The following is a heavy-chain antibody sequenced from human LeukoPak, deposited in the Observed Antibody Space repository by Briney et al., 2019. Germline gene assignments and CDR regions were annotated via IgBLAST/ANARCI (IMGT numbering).Heavy chain of an antibody. CDR3: AKDTQGMTGGFDY. CDR2: INWNSGTI. D-gene: IGHD4-23*01. V-gene: IGHV3-9*01. Sequence: GGSLRLSCAASGFTFDDYAMHWVRQAPGKGLEWVSGINWNSGTIGYADSVKGRFTISRDNAKNSLYLQVSSLRTEDTALYYCAKDTQGMTGGFDYWGQGTLVTVSS. CDR1: GFTFDDYA. J-gene: IGHJ4*02.